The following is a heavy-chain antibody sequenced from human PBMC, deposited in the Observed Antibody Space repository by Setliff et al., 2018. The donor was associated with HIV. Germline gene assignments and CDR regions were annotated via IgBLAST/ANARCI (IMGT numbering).Heavy chain of an antibody. CDR2: IYYSGST. V-gene: IGHV4-39*01. Sequence: PSETLSLTCTVSGGSISSSSYYWGWIRQPPGKGLEWIGSIYYSGSTYYNPSLKSRVTISVDTSKNQFSLKLSSVTAADTAVYYCTLMVFASGSYYYYYYYMDVWGKGTTVTVSS. D-gene: IGHD2-8*01. CDR1: GGSISSSSYY. J-gene: IGHJ6*03. CDR3: TLMVFASGSYYYYYYYMDV.